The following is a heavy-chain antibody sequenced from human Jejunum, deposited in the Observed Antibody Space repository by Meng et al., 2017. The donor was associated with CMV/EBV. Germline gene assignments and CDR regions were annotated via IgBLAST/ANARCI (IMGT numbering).Heavy chain of an antibody. V-gene: IGHV3-21*01. CDR1: GFTFSDYS. J-gene: IGHJ4*02. CDR2: ISSSSNNI. Sequence: SGFTFSDYSINGVRQAPGKGLEWVSSISSSSNNIYYADSVKGRFTISRDNAKNSLYLQLNSLRAEDTAVYFCARDLRSLVGAFDSWGQGTLVTVSS. D-gene: IGHD1-26*01. CDR3: ARDLRSLVGAFDS.